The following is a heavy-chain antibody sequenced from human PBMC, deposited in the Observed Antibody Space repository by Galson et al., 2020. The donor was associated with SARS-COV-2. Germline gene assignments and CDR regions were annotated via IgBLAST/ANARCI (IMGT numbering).Heavy chain of an antibody. Sequence: ASVKVFCNASRDTFTAYYIHWVRHAPGQGRQWMGRINPNTGSTNYAQNFQDRVTVTRHTSTTTAYMELSSLTSTDTAVYYCAIVVAATRAVDYWGQGTLVTVS. CDR1: RDTFTAYY. CDR3: AIVVAATRAVDY. J-gene: IGHJ4*02. CDR2: INPNTGST. D-gene: IGHD2-15*01. V-gene: IGHV1-2*06.